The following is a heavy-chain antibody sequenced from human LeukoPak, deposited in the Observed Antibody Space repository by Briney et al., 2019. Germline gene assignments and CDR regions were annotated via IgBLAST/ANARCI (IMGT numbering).Heavy chain of an antibody. CDR1: GFTFSSYS. D-gene: IGHD4-17*01. V-gene: IGHV3-48*04. CDR2: ISSSSSTI. J-gene: IGHJ6*02. Sequence: GGSLRLSCAASGFTFSSYSMNWVRQAPGKGLEWVSYISSSSSTIYYADSVKGRFTISRDNAKNSLYLQMNSLRAEDTAVYYCARAVTTTPYYYYGMDVWGHGTTVTVSS. CDR3: ARAVTTTPYYYYGMDV.